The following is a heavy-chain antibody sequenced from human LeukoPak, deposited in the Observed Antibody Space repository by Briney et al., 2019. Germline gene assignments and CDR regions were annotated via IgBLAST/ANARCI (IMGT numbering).Heavy chain of an antibody. V-gene: IGHV4-30-2*01. CDR3: ASSTGYWYFDL. Sequence: SETLSLTCAVSGGSISSGGYSWSWIRQPPGKGLEWIGYIYHSGSTYYNPSLKSRVTISVDRSKNQFSLKLSSVTAADTAVYYCASSTGYWYFDLWGRGTLVTVSS. D-gene: IGHD1-1*01. CDR1: GGSISSGGYS. CDR2: IYHSGST. J-gene: IGHJ2*01.